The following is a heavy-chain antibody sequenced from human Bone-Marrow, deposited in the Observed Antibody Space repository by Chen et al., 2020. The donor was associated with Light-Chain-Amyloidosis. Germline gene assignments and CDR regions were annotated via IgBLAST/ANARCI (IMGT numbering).Heavy chain of an antibody. CDR1: GYTFSDYY. V-gene: IGHV1-2*02. Sequence: QVQLVQSGAEVKKPGASVKVSCQASGYTFSDYYMHWVRQAPGQGLEWMGWINPKSGGTNYAQKFQGRVTMTRDTSITTAYMEPSRLRSDDTAVYYCARDPPGGRSPLDYWSQGTLVTVSS. CDR2: INPKSGGT. J-gene: IGHJ4*02. CDR3: ARDPPGGRSPLDY. D-gene: IGHD1-26*01.